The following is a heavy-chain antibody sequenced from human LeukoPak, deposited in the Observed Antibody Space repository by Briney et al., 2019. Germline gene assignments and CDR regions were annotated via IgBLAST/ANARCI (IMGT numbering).Heavy chain of an antibody. Sequence: GGSLRLSCAASGFTFSNYWMSWVHQAPGKGLEWVANMKEDGSEKNYVDSVKGRFTISRDNAQDSLYLQMNSLRAEDTAVYYCARERGYSNFDYWGQGTLVTVSS. CDR3: ARERGYSNFDY. CDR1: GFTFSNYW. D-gene: IGHD4-11*01. V-gene: IGHV3-7*01. J-gene: IGHJ4*02. CDR2: MKEDGSEK.